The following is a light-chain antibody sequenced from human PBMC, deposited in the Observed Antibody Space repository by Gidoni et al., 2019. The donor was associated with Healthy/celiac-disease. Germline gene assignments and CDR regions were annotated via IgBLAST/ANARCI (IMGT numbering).Light chain of an antibody. V-gene: IGKV3-20*01. Sequence: IGLTQSPGTLSLSPGERATLSCRASQSGSSSYLAWYQQKPGQAPRLLIYGASSRATGIPDRFSGSGSGTYFTLTISILAPEDFAVYYCQQYGSSLYTFGQGTKLEIK. CDR3: QQYGSSLYT. J-gene: IGKJ2*01. CDR2: GAS. CDR1: QSGSSSY.